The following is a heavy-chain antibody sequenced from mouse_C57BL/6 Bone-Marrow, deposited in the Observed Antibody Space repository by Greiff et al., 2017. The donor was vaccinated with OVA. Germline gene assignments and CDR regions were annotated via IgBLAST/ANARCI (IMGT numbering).Heavy chain of an antibody. CDR3: AREGAYYSIYYAMDY. V-gene: IGHV1-42*01. J-gene: IGHJ4*01. Sequence: EVKLKESGPELVKPGASVKISCKASGYSFTGYYMNWVKQSPEKSLEWIGEINPSTGGTTYNQKFKAKATLTVDKSSSTAYMQLKSLTSEDSAVYYCAREGAYYSIYYAMDYWGQGTSVTVSS. CDR1: GYSFTGYY. CDR2: INPSTGGT. D-gene: IGHD2-5*01.